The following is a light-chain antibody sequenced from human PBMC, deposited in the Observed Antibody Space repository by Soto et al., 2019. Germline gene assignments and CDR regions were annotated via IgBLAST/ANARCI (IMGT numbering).Light chain of an antibody. CDR1: QSVSSY. CDR2: DAS. V-gene: IGKV3-11*01. Sequence: VMTQSPTTLSVSPGERATLSCRASQSVSSYLAWYQQKPGQAPRLLIYDASNRATGIPARFSGSGSGTDFTLTISSLEPEDFAVYYCQQRSNWQGATFGGGTKVDIK. CDR3: QQRSNWQGAT. J-gene: IGKJ4*01.